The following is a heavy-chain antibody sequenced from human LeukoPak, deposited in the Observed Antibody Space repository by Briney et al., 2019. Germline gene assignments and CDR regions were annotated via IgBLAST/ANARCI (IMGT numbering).Heavy chain of an antibody. J-gene: IGHJ5*02. D-gene: IGHD3-22*01. Sequence: SETLSLTYTVSGGSISSGGYYWSWIRQHPGKGLEWIGYIYYSGSTYYNPSLKSRVTISVDTSKNQFSLKLSSVTAADTAVYYCARATPNYYDSSGYSTWGQGTLVTVSS. V-gene: IGHV4-31*03. CDR2: IYYSGST. CDR3: ARATPNYYDSSGYST. CDR1: GGSISSGGYY.